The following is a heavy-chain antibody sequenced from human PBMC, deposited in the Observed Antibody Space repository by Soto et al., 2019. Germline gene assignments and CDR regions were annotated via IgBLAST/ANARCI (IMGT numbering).Heavy chain of an antibody. Sequence: GGSLRLSCAASGFTFSSYSMNWVRQAPGKGLEWVSSISSSRSYIYYADSVKGRFTISRDNAKNSLYLQMNSLRAEDTAVYYCAREGIAAAGYNWFDPWGQGTLVTVSS. V-gene: IGHV3-21*01. CDR1: GFTFSSYS. CDR2: ISSSRSYI. D-gene: IGHD6-13*01. J-gene: IGHJ5*02. CDR3: AREGIAAAGYNWFDP.